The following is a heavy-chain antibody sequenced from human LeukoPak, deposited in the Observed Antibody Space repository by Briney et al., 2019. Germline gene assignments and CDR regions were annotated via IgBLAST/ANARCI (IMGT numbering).Heavy chain of an antibody. J-gene: IGHJ3*02. CDR1: GFTFSSYA. D-gene: IGHD3-3*01. CDR2: ISGSGDGT. V-gene: IGHV3-23*01. CDR3: AKDGWITIFGVVIEGAFDI. Sequence: GGSLRLSCAASGFTFSSYAMTWVRPAPGKGLEWVSGISGSGDGTYYADSVKGRFTISRDNSKNTLYLQMNSLRAEDTAVYYCAKDGWITIFGVVIEGAFDIWGQGTMVTVSS.